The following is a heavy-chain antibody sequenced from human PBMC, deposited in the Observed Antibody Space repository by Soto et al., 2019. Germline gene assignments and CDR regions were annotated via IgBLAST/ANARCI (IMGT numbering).Heavy chain of an antibody. D-gene: IGHD3-9*01. J-gene: IGHJ6*02. V-gene: IGHV4-30-4*01. CDR2: IFHSGST. CDR3: ARAHYDFLTGYPGYFYGMDV. CDR1: GASITSGAYY. Sequence: QVQLQESGPGLVKPSQTLSLTCTVSGASITSGAYYWSWIRQPPGKGLEWIGYIFHSGSTYYNPSIERRTSISVDTSKNQFSLRLNSMSAADTAMYYCARAHYDFLTGYPGYFYGMDVWGQGTTVTVSS.